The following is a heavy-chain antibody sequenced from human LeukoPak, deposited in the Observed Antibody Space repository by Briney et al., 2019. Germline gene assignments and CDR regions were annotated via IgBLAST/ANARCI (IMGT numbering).Heavy chain of an antibody. Sequence: GASVKVSCKASGYTFTGYYMYWVRQAPGQGLEWMGWINPNSGGTNYAQKFQGRVTMTRDTSISTAYMELSRLRSDDTAVYYCARGVDSSSWYRGYYYYYMDVWGKGTTVTISS. CDR2: INPNSGGT. V-gene: IGHV1-2*02. J-gene: IGHJ6*03. CDR1: GYTFTGYY. D-gene: IGHD6-13*01. CDR3: ARGVDSSSWYRGYYYYYMDV.